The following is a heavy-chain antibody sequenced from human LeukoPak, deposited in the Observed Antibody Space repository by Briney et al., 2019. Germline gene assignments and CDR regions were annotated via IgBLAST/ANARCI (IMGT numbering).Heavy chain of an antibody. J-gene: IGHJ5*02. V-gene: IGHV1-2*02. CDR2: INPNSGGT. D-gene: IGHD3-10*01. CDR3: ARGDKKENLSGPSGYFDP. CDR1: GYTLSAYH. Sequence: ASVKVSCKASGYTLSAYHIRWVRQAPGQGLEWMGWINPNSGGTNSAPKFHGRVSMTRDTSLNTAYMELSSLRSDDTAVYYCARGDKKENLSGPSGYFDPWGQGSLVTVSS.